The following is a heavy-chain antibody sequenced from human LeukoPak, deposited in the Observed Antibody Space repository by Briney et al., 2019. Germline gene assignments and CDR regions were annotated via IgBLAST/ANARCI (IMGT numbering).Heavy chain of an antibody. Sequence: PGGSLRLSCEASGFDFSSYGMYWVRQAPGKGLEYVAAVSRNGDRTYYANSVKGRFTISRDNSRNTLYLQMGSLRPEDTALYYCARDLRSGAYYYFYMDVWGNGTTVAVSS. CDR2: VSRNGDRT. CDR3: ARDLRSGAYYYFYMDV. V-gene: IGHV3-64*01. CDR1: GFDFSSYG. J-gene: IGHJ6*03. D-gene: IGHD3-3*01.